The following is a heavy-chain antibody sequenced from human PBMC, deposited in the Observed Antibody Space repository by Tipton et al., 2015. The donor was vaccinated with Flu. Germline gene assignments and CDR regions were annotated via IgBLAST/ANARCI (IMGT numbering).Heavy chain of an antibody. CDR1: GFTFDDYI. D-gene: IGHD1-26*01. J-gene: IGHJ3*01. V-gene: IGHV3-43*02. CDR3: AKDKLKWEPPAFDF. CDR2: ISADGGTT. Sequence: SLRLSCVASGFTFDDYIMHWVRQVPGKGLEWVSLISADGGTTYYADSVEGRFTISRDNSKNSLYLQMNSLKTEDTAFYFCAKDKLKWEPPAFDFWGQGTMVTVSS.